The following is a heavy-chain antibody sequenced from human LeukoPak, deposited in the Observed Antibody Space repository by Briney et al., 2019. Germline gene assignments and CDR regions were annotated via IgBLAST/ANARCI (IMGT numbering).Heavy chain of an antibody. CDR3: ARISAYLSGAFDI. CDR2: INPNSGGT. V-gene: IGHV1-2*02. D-gene: IGHD2/OR15-2a*01. CDR1: GYTFTGYY. J-gene: IGHJ3*02. Sequence: ASVKVSCKASGYTFTGYYLHWVRQAPGQGLEWMGWINPNSGGTNYAQKFQGRVTMTRDTSISTAYMELSRLRSDDTAVNYCARISAYLSGAFDIWGQGTMVTVSS.